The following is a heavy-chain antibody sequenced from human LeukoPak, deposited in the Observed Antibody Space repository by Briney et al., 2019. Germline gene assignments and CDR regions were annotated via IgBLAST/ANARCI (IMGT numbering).Heavy chain of an antibody. CDR1: GYTFTRYD. J-gene: IGHJ6*03. Sequence: ASVKVSCMASGYTFTRYDINWVREAPGEGLEWMGWMIPNSGNTGYEQKLQGRVTMTRNTYISTAYMELRSLRSEDTAVYYCARGTTVTTSFYYNDYMDVWGKGSTVTVSS. CDR2: MIPNSGNT. D-gene: IGHD4-17*01. CDR3: ARGTTVTTSFYYNDYMDV. V-gene: IGHV1-8*01.